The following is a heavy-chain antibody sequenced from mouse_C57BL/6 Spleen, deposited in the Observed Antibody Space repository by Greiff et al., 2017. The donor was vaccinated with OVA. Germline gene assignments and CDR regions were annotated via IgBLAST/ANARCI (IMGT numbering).Heavy chain of an antibody. CDR3: ARRVRGAQAYT. J-gene: IGHJ2*01. D-gene: IGHD3-2*02. Sequence: VQLQQPGAELVRPGSSVKLSCKASGYTFTSYWMDWVKQRPGQGLEWIGNIYPSDSETHYNQKFKDKATLTVDKSSSTAYMQLSSLTSEDSAVYYCARRVRGAQAYTWGQGTTLTVSS. CDR1: GYTFTSYW. CDR2: IYPSDSET. V-gene: IGHV1-61*01.